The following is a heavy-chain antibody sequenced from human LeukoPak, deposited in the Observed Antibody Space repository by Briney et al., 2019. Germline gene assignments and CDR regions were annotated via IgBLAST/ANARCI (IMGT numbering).Heavy chain of an antibody. J-gene: IGHJ4*02. CDR3: ARDKSSWYYFDY. Sequence: GGSLRLSCAASGFTFSSYSMNWVRQAPGKGLEWVSSISSSSSSSYIYYADSVKGRFTISRDNAKNSLYLQMNSLRAEDTAVYYCARDKSSWYYFDYWGQGTLVTVSS. V-gene: IGHV3-21*01. CDR2: ISSSSSSSYI. CDR1: GFTFSSYS. D-gene: IGHD6-13*01.